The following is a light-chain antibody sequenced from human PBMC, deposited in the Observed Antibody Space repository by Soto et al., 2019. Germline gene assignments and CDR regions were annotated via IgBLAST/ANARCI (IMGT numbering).Light chain of an antibody. CDR3: SSYAASNNLGV. CDR2: EVS. CDR1: SSDVGGYNY. Sequence: QSALTQPPSASGSPGQSVTISCIGTSSDVGGYNYVSWYQQHPGKAPKLMIYEVSKRPSGVPDRFSGSKSGSTASLTVSGLQAEDEADYYCSSYAASNNLGVFGGGTKVTVL. V-gene: IGLV2-8*01. J-gene: IGLJ2*01.